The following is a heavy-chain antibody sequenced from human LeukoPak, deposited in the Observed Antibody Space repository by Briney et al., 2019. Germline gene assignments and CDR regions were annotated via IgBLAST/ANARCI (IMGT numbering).Heavy chain of an antibody. CDR3: AREVYGSGRFY. J-gene: IGHJ4*02. CDR2: IYYSGST. V-gene: IGHV4-59*12. Sequence: PSETLSLTCTVSGGSISSYYWSWIRQPPGKGLEWIGYIYYSGSTNYNPSLKSRVTISVDTSKNQFSLKLSSVTAADTAVYYCAREVYGSGRFYWGQGTLVTVSS. CDR1: GGSISSYY. D-gene: IGHD3-10*01.